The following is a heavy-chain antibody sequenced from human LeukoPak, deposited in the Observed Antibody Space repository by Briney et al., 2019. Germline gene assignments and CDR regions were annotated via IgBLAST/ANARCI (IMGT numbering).Heavy chain of an antibody. V-gene: IGHV3-21*01. Sequence: GGSLRLSCAASGFTFSSYSMNWVRQAPGKGLEWVSSISSSSNYIYYADSVKGRFTISRDNAKNSLYLQMNSLRAQDPAVYYCAREKTIVGASAAFDIWGQGTMVTVSS. CDR3: AREKTIVGASAAFDI. D-gene: IGHD1-26*01. CDR1: GFTFSSYS. J-gene: IGHJ3*02. CDR2: ISSSSNYI.